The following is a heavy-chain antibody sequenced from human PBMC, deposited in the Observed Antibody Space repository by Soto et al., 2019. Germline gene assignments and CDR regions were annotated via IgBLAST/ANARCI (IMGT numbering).Heavy chain of an antibody. CDR1: GFTFSSYA. V-gene: IGHV3-23*01. Sequence: GSLRLSCAASGFTFSSYAMSWVRQAPGKGLEWVSAISGSGGSTYYADSVKGRFTISRDNSKNTLYLQMNSLRAEDTAVYYCAKDWSSGWYGIGWFDPWGQGTMVTVSS. CDR3: AKDWSSGWYGIGWFDP. J-gene: IGHJ5*02. CDR2: ISGSGGST. D-gene: IGHD6-19*01.